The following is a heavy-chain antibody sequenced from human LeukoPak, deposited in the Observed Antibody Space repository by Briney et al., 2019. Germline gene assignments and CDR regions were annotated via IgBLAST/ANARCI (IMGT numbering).Heavy chain of an antibody. D-gene: IGHD2-2*03. V-gene: IGHV4-4*07. CDR1: GGSISRYY. Sequence: PSETLSLTCTVSGGSISRYYWSWIRQPAGKGLEWIGRIYTSGSTNYNPSLKSRVTISVDKSKNQFSLKLSSVTAADTAVYYCARGVGYCSSTSCYDGWFDPWGQGTLVTVSS. CDR3: ARGVGYCSSTSCYDGWFDP. CDR2: IYTSGST. J-gene: IGHJ5*02.